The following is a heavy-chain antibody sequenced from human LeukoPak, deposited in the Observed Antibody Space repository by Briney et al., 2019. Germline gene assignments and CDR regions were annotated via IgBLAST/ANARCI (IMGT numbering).Heavy chain of an antibody. CDR1: GFISSNYA. D-gene: IGHD6-25*01. Sequence: GGSLRLSCAASGFISSNYAMGWVRQAPGKGLEWVSTVSGSGVTTYYADSVKGRFTISRDTSKNTLYLQMNSLRAEDTAVYCASQASARFDYWGQGTLVTVSS. CDR2: VSGSGVTT. J-gene: IGHJ4*02. V-gene: IGHV3-23*01. CDR3: ASQASARFDY.